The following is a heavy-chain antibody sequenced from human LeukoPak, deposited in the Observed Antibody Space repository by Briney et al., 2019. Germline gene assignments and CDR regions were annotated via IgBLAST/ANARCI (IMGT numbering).Heavy chain of an antibody. CDR2: IKGKTDGETT. CDR1: GISFSNAW. D-gene: IGHD2-2*02. Sequence: PGGSLRLSCTASGISFSNAWMSWVRQAPGRGLEWGGRIKGKTDGETTDYAAPVNGRFTISRDDSKNKVYLQMNSLKTEDTAVYYCTTDYGEYCSGTTCYKGSWGQKTLVTVSS. CDR3: TTDYGEYCSGTTCYKGS. J-gene: IGHJ5*02. V-gene: IGHV3-15*01.